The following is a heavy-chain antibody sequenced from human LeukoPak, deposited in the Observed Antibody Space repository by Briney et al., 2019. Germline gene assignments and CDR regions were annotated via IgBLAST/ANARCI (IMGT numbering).Heavy chain of an antibody. Sequence: ASVKVSCKASGYTFTGYYMHWVRQAPGQGLEWMGWINPNRGGTNYAQKFQGRVTMTRDTSISTAYMELSRLRSDDTAVYYCARDPYDFWSGYPHNWFDPWGQGTLVTVSS. CDR2: INPNRGGT. J-gene: IGHJ5*02. CDR3: ARDPYDFWSGYPHNWFDP. CDR1: GYTFTGYY. V-gene: IGHV1-2*02. D-gene: IGHD3-3*01.